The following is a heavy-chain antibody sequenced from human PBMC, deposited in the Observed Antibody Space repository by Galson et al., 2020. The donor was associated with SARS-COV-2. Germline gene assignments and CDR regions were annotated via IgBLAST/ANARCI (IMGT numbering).Heavy chain of an antibody. J-gene: IGHJ6*03. CDR1: GFSVSSYY. V-gene: IGHV3-53*01. D-gene: IGHD3-10*01. Sequence: GESLKISCAVPGFSVSSYYMSWVRQAPGKGLEWVSLIFGDGTKYYADPVKGRFTISRDSSTNTVHLQMNSLRAEDTAVYYCARDRGGYCYMDVWGEGTTVTVSS. CDR2: IFGDGTK. CDR3: ARDRGGYCYMDV.